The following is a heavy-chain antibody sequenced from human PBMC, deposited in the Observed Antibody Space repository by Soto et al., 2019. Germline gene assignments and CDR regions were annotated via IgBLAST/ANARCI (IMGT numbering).Heavy chain of an antibody. Sequence: QVQLVESGGGVVQPARSLRLSCAASGFTVSAYTMHWVRQAPGKRLEWVAVISSDGNNKYYTDSVKGRSTISRDTSTTTPCLQMNSLIAEDTAVYYGTRREKPVFDYWGEGTLVTVSS. V-gene: IGHV3-30-3*01. D-gene: IGHD1-26*01. CDR1: GFTVSAYT. CDR2: ISSDGNNK. CDR3: TRREKPVFDY. J-gene: IGHJ4*02.